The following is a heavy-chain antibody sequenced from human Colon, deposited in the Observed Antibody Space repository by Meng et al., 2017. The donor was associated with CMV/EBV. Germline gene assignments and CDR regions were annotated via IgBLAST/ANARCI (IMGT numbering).Heavy chain of an antibody. CDR3: TSRGASCSGGTCYYWFDP. V-gene: IGHV1-69*10. J-gene: IGHJ5*02. CDR2: IIPFLDIT. Sequence: TLSSYGISWVRQAPGQGLEWMGGIIPFLDITNYDQKFQGRVMITADKSTSTTYMELRSLRSDDTAVYYCTSRGASCSGGTCYYWFDPWGQGTLVTVSS. D-gene: IGHD2-15*01. CDR1: TLSSYG.